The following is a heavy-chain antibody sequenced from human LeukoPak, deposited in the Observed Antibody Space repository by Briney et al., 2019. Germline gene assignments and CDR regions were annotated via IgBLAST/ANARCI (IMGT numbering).Heavy chain of an antibody. D-gene: IGHD2-2*01. CDR3: AREGGYCSSTSCYYGMDV. V-gene: IGHV3-33*08. CDR2: IWYDGSNK. CDR1: GFTFSTYT. J-gene: IGHJ6*02. Sequence: GGSLRLSCAASGFTFSTYTLNWVRQAPGKGLEWVAVIWYDGSNKYYADSVKGRFTISRDNSKNTLYLQMNSLRAEDTAVYYCAREGGYCSSTSCYYGMDVWGQGTTVTVSS.